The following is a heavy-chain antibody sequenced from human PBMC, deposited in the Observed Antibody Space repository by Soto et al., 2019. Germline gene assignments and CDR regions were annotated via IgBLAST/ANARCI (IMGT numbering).Heavy chain of an antibody. CDR3: ARYTGDLY. V-gene: IGHV6-1*01. CDR1: GDSVSSNSAA. CDR2: TYYRSKWYN. J-gene: IGHJ4*02. D-gene: IGHD3-10*01. Sequence: SQTLSLTCAISGDSVSSNSAAWNWIRQSPSRVLEWLGRTYYRSKWYNDYAVSVKSRITINPDTSKNQFSLKLSSVTAADTAVYYCARYTGDLYWGQGTLVTVSS.